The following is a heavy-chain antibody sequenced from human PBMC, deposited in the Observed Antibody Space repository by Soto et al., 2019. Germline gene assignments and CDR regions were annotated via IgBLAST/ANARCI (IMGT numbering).Heavy chain of an antibody. CDR2: ISSNGVGT. CDR3: ARRARPDFYYMDV. CDR1: GFTLRGYA. V-gene: IGHV3-64*01. J-gene: IGHJ6*03. D-gene: IGHD6-6*01. Sequence: GGSLRLSCAASGFTLRGYAMDWVRQAPGKGLEYVSGISSNGVGTYYANSVQGRFTISRDNSKNTVYLQMGSLRPEDMAVYYCARRARPDFYYMDVWGKGTTVPVSS.